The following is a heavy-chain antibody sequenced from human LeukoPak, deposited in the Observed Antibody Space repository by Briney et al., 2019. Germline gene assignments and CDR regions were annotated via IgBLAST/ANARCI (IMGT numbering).Heavy chain of an antibody. V-gene: IGHV3-23*01. CDR1: QFTFTSYA. CDR3: TVDTNTDSQYY. Sequence: GGSLRLSCAASQFTFTSYAMSWVRQAPGRGLEWVSSIGDSGVPTYYADSVKGRFTISRDNSQNTLYLQMNSLKTEDTAVYYCTVDTNTDSQYYWGQGTLVTVSS. J-gene: IGHJ4*02. D-gene: IGHD2-8*01. CDR2: IGDSGVPT.